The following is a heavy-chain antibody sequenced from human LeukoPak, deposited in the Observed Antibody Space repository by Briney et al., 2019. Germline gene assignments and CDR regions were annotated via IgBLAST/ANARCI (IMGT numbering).Heavy chain of an antibody. CDR3: ARALSFFTVVKADNAFDI. Sequence: ASVKVSCKASGYTFTSYYMHWVRQAPGQGLEWMGIINPSGGSTSYAQKFQGRVTMTRDMSTSTVYMELSSLRSDDTAVYYCARALSFFTVVKADNAFDIWGQGTMVTVSS. V-gene: IGHV1-46*01. D-gene: IGHD4-23*01. J-gene: IGHJ3*02. CDR2: INPSGGST. CDR1: GYTFTSYY.